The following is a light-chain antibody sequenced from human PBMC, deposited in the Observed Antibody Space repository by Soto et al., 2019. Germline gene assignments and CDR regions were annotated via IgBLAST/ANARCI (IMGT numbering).Light chain of an antibody. Sequence: IQLTQYPSSLSASVGDRVTITCRASQGISSYLAWYQQKPGKAPKLLIYAASTLYSGVPSRFSGSGSGTDFTLTISSLQPEDFATYYCQQLNSYPWTFGQGTKVEIK. V-gene: IGKV1-9*01. J-gene: IGKJ1*01. CDR2: AAS. CDR1: QGISSY. CDR3: QQLNSYPWT.